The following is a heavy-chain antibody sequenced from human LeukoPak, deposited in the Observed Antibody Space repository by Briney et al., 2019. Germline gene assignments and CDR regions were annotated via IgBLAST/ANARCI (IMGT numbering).Heavy chain of an antibody. CDR3: AKLYCSSTSCSRGGYFDY. Sequence: GGSLRLSCAASGFTFSSYAMSWVRQAPGKGLEWVSIISGIGGITYYPDSVKGRFTISRDNSKNTLYLQMNSLRAEDTAVYYCAKLYCSSTSCSRGGYFDYWGRGTLVTVSS. D-gene: IGHD2-2*01. V-gene: IGHV3-23*01. CDR1: GFTFSSYA. J-gene: IGHJ4*02. CDR2: ISGIGGIT.